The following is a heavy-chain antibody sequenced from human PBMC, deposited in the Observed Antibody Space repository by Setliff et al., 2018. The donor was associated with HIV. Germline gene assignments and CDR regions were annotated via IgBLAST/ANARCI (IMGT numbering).Heavy chain of an antibody. CDR2: IYTSGLT. V-gene: IGHV4-61*02. Sequence: SETLSLTCTVSGGSTDSGSYFWTWIRQPAGKGLEWIGRIYTSGLTNYNPSLKSRVTISVDTSKSQFSLRLNSVTAADTAVYYCASELQGHSSSWPNYWGQGTLVTVSS. J-gene: IGHJ4*02. CDR1: GGSTDSGSYF. CDR3: ASELQGHSSSWPNY. D-gene: IGHD6-13*01.